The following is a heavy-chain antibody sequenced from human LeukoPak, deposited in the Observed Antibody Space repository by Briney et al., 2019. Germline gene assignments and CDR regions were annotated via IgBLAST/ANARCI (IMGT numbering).Heavy chain of an antibody. CDR1: GFTFSSYA. V-gene: IGHV3-23*01. D-gene: IGHD3-10*01. CDR3: AKDGAYGSGSYYISFVDY. CDR2: ISGSGGST. Sequence: GGSLRLSCAASGFTFSSYAMSWVRRAPGKGLEWVSAISGSGGSTYYADSVKGRFTISRDNSKNTLYLQMNSLRAEDTAVYYWAKDGAYGSGSYYISFVDYWGQGTLVTVSS. J-gene: IGHJ4*02.